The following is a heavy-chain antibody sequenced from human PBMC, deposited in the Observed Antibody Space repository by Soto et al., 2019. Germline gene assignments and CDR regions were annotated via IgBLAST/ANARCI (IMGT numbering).Heavy chain of an antibody. CDR1: GFMFTNYS. CDR2: ISNNGNNK. D-gene: IGHD2-21*01. Sequence: GGSLRLSCTASGFMFTNYSRHWVRQAPGKGLEWVAAISNNGNNKYYTDSVKGRLSLFRDNSNNTVYLQLNSLSGEDTAVYYCARERLNTLDSWGQGTLVTVSS. CDR3: ARERLNTLDS. V-gene: IGHV3-30-3*01. J-gene: IGHJ4*02.